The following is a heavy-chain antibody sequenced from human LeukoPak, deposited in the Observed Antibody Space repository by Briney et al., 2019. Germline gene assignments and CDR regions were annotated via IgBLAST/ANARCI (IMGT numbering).Heavy chain of an antibody. CDR3: AKALSPYSGSPFDT. CDR2: ISGSGGST. J-gene: IGHJ3*02. D-gene: IGHD1-26*01. V-gene: IGHV3-23*01. CDR1: GFTFSSYA. Sequence: PGGSLRLSCAASGFTFSSYAMSWVRQAPGKGLEWVSAISGSGGSTYYADSEKGRFTISRDNSKNTLYLQMNSLRAEDTAVYYCAKALSPYSGSPFDTWGQGTMVTVSS.